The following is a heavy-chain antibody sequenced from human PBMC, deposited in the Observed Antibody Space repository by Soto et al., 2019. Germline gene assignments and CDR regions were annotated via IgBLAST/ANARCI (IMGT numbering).Heavy chain of an antibody. J-gene: IGHJ4*02. Sequence: GGSLRLSCAASGFTFSSYGMHWVRQAPGKGLEWVAVISYDGSNKYYADSVKGRFTISRDNSKNTLYLQMNSLRAEDTAVYYCAGRGGFFDYWGQGTLVTVYS. V-gene: IGHV3-30*03. CDR2: ISYDGSNK. D-gene: IGHD3-16*01. CDR3: AGRGGFFDY. CDR1: GFTFSSYG.